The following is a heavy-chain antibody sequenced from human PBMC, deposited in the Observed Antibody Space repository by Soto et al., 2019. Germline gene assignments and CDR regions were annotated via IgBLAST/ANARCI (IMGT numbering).Heavy chain of an antibody. CDR1: GGSISSSSYY. Sequence: QLQLQESGPGLVKPSETLSLTCTVSGGSISSSSYYWGWIRQPPGKGLEWIGSIYYSGSTYYNPSLKSRGTISVDTSKNQFALKLSSVTAADTAVYYCARSKQTPWTAYYYDSSGYYSYFQHWGQGTLVTVSS. CDR2: IYYSGST. CDR3: ARSKQTPWTAYYYDSSGYYSYFQH. J-gene: IGHJ1*01. V-gene: IGHV4-39*01. D-gene: IGHD3-22*01.